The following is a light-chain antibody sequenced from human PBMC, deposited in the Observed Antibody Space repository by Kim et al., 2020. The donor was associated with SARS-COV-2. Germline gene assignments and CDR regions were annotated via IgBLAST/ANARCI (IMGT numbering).Light chain of an antibody. CDR2: LNSDGSH. CDR1: SGHSSYA. J-gene: IGLJ3*02. CDR3: QTWGTGTNWV. Sequence: SVKLTCTLRSGHSSYAIAWHQQQPEKGPRYLMKLNSDGSHSKGDGIPDRFSGSSSGAEHYLTISSLQSEDEADYYCQTWGTGTNWVFGGGTQLTVL. V-gene: IGLV4-69*01.